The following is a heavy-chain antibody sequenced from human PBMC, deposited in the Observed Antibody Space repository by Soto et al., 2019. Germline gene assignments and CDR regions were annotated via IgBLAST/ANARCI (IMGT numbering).Heavy chain of an antibody. CDR1: GYTFTGYY. Sequence: GASVKVSCKASGYTFTGYYMHWVRQAPGQGLEWMGWINPNSGGTNYAQKFQGWVTMTRDTSISTAYMELSRLRSDDTAVYYCARDLLPYDSSGYPSLNWFDPWGQGTLVTVSS. J-gene: IGHJ5*02. CDR3: ARDLLPYDSSGYPSLNWFDP. D-gene: IGHD3-22*01. CDR2: INPNSGGT. V-gene: IGHV1-2*04.